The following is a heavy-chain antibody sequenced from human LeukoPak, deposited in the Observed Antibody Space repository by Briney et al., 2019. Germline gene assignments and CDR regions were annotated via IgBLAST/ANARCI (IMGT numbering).Heavy chain of an antibody. D-gene: IGHD1-1*01. Sequence: GGSLRLSCAASGFTVSRNYMSWVRQAPGKGLEWVSVSYSGGDTYYLDSVKGRFTVSRDNPKNTVYLQMNSLRAEDTAVCFCARSPVLDRNDWSFADWGQGTLVTVSS. CDR2: SYSGGDT. CDR3: ARSPVLDRNDWSFAD. J-gene: IGHJ4*02. V-gene: IGHV3-53*01. CDR1: GFTVSRNY.